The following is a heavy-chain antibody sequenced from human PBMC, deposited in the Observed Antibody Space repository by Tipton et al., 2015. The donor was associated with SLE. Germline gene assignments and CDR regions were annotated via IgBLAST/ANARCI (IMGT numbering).Heavy chain of an antibody. CDR3: ARDSGLGSSLDFDY. J-gene: IGHJ4*02. V-gene: IGHV3-21*01. CDR2: ISSSSSYI. CDR1: GFTFSSYS. Sequence: SLRLSCAASGFTFSSYSMNWVRQAPGKGLEWVSSISSSSSYIYYADSVKGRFTISRDNAKNSLYLQMNSLRAEDTAVYYCARDSGLGSSLDFDYWGQGTLVTVSP. D-gene: IGHD6-6*01.